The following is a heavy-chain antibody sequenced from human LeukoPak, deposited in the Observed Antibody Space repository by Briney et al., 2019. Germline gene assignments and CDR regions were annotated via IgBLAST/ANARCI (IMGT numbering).Heavy chain of an antibody. J-gene: IGHJ4*02. CDR2: ISYDGTNK. D-gene: IGHD4-17*01. CDR1: GFTFSSYA. Sequence: GGSLRLSCAASGFTFSSYAMHWVRQAPGKGLEWVAVISYDGTNKYCADSVKGRFTISRDNSKNTLHLQMNSLRPEDTAVYYCARETGGAVGSTDFDYWGQGTLVTVSS. CDR3: ARETGGAVGSTDFDY. V-gene: IGHV3-30-3*01.